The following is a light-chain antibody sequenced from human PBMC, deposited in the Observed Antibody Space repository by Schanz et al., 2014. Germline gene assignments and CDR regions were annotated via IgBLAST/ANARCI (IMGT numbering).Light chain of an antibody. V-gene: IGLV2-23*01. Sequence: QSALTQPASVSGSPGQSITISCTGTSSDVGSYKLVSWYQQHPGKAPKLMIYEGSKRPSGVSNRFSGSKSGNTASLTISGLQAEDEADYYCAAWDDSLNSWVFGGGTKLTVL. CDR2: EGS. CDR3: AAWDDSLNSWV. J-gene: IGLJ3*02. CDR1: SSDVGSYKL.